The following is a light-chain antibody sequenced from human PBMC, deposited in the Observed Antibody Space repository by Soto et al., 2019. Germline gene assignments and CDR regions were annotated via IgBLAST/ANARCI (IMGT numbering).Light chain of an antibody. CDR2: KAS. J-gene: IGKJ1*01. CDR3: QQYNSYPRT. CDR1: QSSSSW. Sequence: DIQMTHSPSTLSASVGDRVTITCRASQSSSSWLAWYQQKPGKAPHLLIHKASSLESGVPSRFSGSGSGTEFTLTISSLQPDDFATYYCQQYNSYPRTFGQGTKVDIK. V-gene: IGKV1-5*03.